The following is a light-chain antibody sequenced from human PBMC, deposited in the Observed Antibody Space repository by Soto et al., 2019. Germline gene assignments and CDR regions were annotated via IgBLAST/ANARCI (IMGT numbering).Light chain of an antibody. J-gene: IGLJ2*01. CDR2: EVS. CDR1: SSDVGANNY. V-gene: IGLV2-14*01. CDR3: SSYINSITFVV. Sequence: QSALTQPASVSGSPGHPITISCTGTSSDVGANNYVSWYQHHPGKAPKLLIYEVSNRPSGVSSRFSGSKSGNTASLTISGLQAEDEADYYCSSYINSITFVVFGGGTKLTVL.